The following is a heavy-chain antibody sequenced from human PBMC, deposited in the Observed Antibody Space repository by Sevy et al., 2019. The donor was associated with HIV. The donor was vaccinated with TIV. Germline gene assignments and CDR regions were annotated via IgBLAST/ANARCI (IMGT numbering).Heavy chain of an antibody. CDR3: ARWPLTYYYDSSGYYYAYYFDY. J-gene: IGHJ4*02. Sequence: GESLKISCAASGFTFSSYSMNWVRQAPGKGLEWVSSISSSSSYIYYADSVKGRFTISRDNAKNALYLQMNSLRAEDTAVYYCARWPLTYYYDSSGYYYAYYFDYWGQGTLVTVSS. D-gene: IGHD3-22*01. V-gene: IGHV3-21*01. CDR2: ISSSSSYI. CDR1: GFTFSSYS.